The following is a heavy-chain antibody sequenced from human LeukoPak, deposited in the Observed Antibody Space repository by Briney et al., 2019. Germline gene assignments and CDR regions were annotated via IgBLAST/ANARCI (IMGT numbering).Heavy chain of an antibody. D-gene: IGHD6-19*01. V-gene: IGHV4-39*01. CDR1: GGSISSSSYY. J-gene: IGHJ3*02. CDR2: IYYSGTT. CDR3: ARIPANAVPSAHNGFDI. Sequence: SETLSLTCTVSGGSISSSSYYWGWIRQPPGKGLEWLANIYYSGTTYYNPSLKSRVTISVDTSKNQFPLRLNSVTAADTSIYYCARIPANAVPSAHNGFDIWGQGTMLTVSS.